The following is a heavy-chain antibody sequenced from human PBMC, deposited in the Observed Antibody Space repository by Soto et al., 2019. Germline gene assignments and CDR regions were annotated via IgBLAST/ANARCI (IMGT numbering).Heavy chain of an antibody. V-gene: IGHV3-7*05. CDR2: INRDGSKK. CDR1: GFNISAYC. D-gene: IGHD6-13*01. J-gene: IGHJ3*02. Sequence: GGSMRLPCAAAGFNISAYCMTWVRKATGKGLEWVANINRDGSKKSYLDSVRGRFTISRDNVGNSLYLQMDSLRADDTALYYCARDVSPGSSSLYLDAFDIWGQGTMVTVSS. CDR3: ARDVSPGSSSLYLDAFDI.